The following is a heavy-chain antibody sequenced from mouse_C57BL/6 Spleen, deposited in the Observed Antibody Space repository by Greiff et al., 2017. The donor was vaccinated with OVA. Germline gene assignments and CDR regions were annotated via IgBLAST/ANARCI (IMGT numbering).Heavy chain of an antibody. V-gene: IGHV5-17*01. CDR3: ARDYGSRSAY. J-gene: IGHJ3*01. Sequence: EVKLMESGGGLVKPGGSLKLSCAASGFTFSDYGMHWVRQAPEKGLEWVAYISSGSSTIYYADTVKGRFTISRDNAKNTLFLQMTSLRSEDTAMYYCARDYGSRSAYWGQGTLVTVSA. CDR2: ISSGSSTI. D-gene: IGHD1-1*01. CDR1: GFTFSDYG.